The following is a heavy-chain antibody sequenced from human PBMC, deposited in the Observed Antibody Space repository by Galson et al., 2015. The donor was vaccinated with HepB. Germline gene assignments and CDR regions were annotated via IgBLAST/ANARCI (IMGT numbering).Heavy chain of an antibody. Sequence: SLRLSCAASGFKFYKVWMNWVRQAPGKGLEWVGRIKTKADGETTDYAAPVKDRFAISRDDSTKTVYLQMNSLRTEDTAIYYCSTDADFWGQGTLVTVSS. J-gene: IGHJ4*02. CDR1: GFKFYKVW. CDR2: IKTKADGETT. CDR3: STDADF. V-gene: IGHV3-15*01.